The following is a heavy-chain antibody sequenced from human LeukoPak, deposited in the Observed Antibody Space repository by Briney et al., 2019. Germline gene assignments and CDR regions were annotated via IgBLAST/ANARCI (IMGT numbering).Heavy chain of an antibody. J-gene: IGHJ4*02. V-gene: IGHV1-2*02. Sequence: ASVKVSCKASGYIFTGHYMHWVRQAPGQGLEWVGWINPDSGVTNYAQKFRGRVTMTRDTSMTTAYMELTRLTSDDTAIYYCARDTSGNNFEYWGRGTLVSVSS. CDR2: INPDSGVT. D-gene: IGHD1/OR15-1a*01. CDR3: ARDTSGNNFEY. CDR1: GYIFTGHY.